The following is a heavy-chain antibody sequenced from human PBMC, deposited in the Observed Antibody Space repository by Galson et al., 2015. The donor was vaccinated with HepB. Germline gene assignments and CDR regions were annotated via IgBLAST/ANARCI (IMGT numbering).Heavy chain of an antibody. D-gene: IGHD4-17*01. Sequence: SVKVSCKASGSTFTGYYLHWVRQAPGQGLEWMGWINPNSGDTNYAQRFQGRVALTTDTSIRTAYMELNSLRSDDTAVFYCARSFSATYGFAVVDCWGQPALVTGSS. J-gene: IGHJ4*02. CDR2: INPNSGDT. CDR1: GSTFTGYY. CDR3: ARSFSATYGFAVVDC. V-gene: IGHV1-2*02.